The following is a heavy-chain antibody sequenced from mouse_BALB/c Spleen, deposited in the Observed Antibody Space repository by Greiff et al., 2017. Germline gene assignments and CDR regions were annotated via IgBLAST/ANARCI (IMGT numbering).Heavy chain of an antibody. Sequence: EVQLLESGADLVQPGASVKLSCTASGFNFKDTYMHWVKQRPEQGLEWIGRIDPANGNTKYDPKFQGKATITADTSSNTAYLQLSSLTSEDTAVYYCARERGYRWFAYWGQGTLVTVSA. CDR3: ARERGYRWFAY. J-gene: IGHJ3*01. CDR1: GFNFKDTY. V-gene: IGHV14-3*02. D-gene: IGHD3-1*01. CDR2: IDPANGNT.